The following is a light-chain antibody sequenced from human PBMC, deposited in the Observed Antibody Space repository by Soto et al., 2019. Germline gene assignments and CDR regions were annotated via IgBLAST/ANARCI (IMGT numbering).Light chain of an antibody. CDR3: SSYAGSGYV. J-gene: IGLJ1*01. CDR1: SSDVGGYNY. Sequence: QSVLAQPASVSGSPGQSITISCTGTSSDVGGYNYVSWYQQHPGKAPKLMIYEVSNRPSGVSDRFSGSKSGNTASLTVSALKADEEAYYYCSSYAGSGYVLRTVTKVTVL. V-gene: IGLV2-14*01. CDR2: EVS.